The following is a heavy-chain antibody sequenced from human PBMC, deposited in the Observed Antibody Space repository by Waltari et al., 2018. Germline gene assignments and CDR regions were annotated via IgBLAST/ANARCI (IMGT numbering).Heavy chain of an antibody. V-gene: IGHV1-8*01. CDR2: MNPNSGNT. CDR3: ARGPRNWGVDY. D-gene: IGHD7-27*01. J-gene: IGHJ4*02. Sequence: QVQLVQSGAEVKKPGASVKVSCKVSGYTLTELSMHWVRQAPGKGLEWMGWMNPNSGNTAYAQKFQGRVTMTRDISISTAYMEMSSLRSEDTAVYYCARGPRNWGVDYWGQGTLVTVSS. CDR1: GYTLTELS.